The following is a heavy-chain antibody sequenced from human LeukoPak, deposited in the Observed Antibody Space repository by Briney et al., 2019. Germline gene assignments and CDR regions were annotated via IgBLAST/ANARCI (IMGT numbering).Heavy chain of an antibody. CDR1: GGSFSGYY. D-gene: IGHD4-23*01. V-gene: IGHV4-31*11. CDR3: ARGRSGKLDY. J-gene: IGHJ4*02. Sequence: SETLSLTCAVYGGSFSGYYWSWIRQHPGKGLEWIGYIYYSGSTYYNPSLKSRVTISVDTSKNQFSLKLSSVTAADTAVYYCARGRSGKLDYWGQGTLVTVSS. CDR2: IYYSGST.